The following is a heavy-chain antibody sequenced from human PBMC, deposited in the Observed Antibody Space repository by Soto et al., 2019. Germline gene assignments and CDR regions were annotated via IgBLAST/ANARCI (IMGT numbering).Heavy chain of an antibody. J-gene: IGHJ5*02. Sequence: QVQLVQSGVEVKKSGASVKVSCKPSGYTFSSHGLSWVRQAPGQGLEWLGWISTWDGDTNYAQKFQGRITMTTDRATSTGYMELKSLRSDDTAVYYCVRDYTMTREDCFDPWGQGTLVIVSS. D-gene: IGHD3-16*01. CDR3: VRDYTMTREDCFDP. V-gene: IGHV1-18*01. CDR2: ISTWDGDT. CDR1: GYTFSSHG.